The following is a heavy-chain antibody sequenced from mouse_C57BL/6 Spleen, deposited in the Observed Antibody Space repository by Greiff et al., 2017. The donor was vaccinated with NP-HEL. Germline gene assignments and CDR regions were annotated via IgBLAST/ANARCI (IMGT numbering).Heavy chain of an antibody. V-gene: IGHV1-4*01. D-gene: IGHD2-4*01. CDR3: ARDDYDGWFAY. CDR2: INPSSGYT. CDR1: GYTFTSYT. J-gene: IGHJ3*01. Sequence: QVQLQQSGAELARPGASVKMSCKASGYTFTSYTMHWVKQRPGQGLEWIGYINPSSGYTKYNQKFKDKATLTADKSSSTAYMQLSSLTSEDSAVYYCARDDYDGWFAYWGQGTLVTVSA.